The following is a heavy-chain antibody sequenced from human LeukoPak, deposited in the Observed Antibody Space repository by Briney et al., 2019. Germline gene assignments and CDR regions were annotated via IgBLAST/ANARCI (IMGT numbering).Heavy chain of an antibody. CDR2: IYTSGST. CDR3: ARELYRAAARDYYDINGYHDY. J-gene: IGHJ4*02. Sequence: PSETLSLTCTVSGGSISSGSYYWSWIRQPAGKGLEWIGRIYTSGSTNYKSSLKSRVTISVDTSKNQFSLKLRSVTAADTAVYYCARELYRAAARDYYDINGYHDYWGQGTLVTVSS. D-gene: IGHD3-22*01. V-gene: IGHV4-61*02. CDR1: GGSISSGSYY.